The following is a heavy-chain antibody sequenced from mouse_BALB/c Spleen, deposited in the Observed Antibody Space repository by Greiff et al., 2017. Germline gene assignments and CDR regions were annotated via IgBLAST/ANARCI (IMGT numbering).Heavy chain of an antibody. Sequence: DVMLVESGGGLVKPGGSLKLSCAASGFTFSSYAMSWVRQTPEKRLEWVASISSGGSTYYPDSVKGRFTISRDNARNILYLQMSSLRSEDTAMYYCATTMITTGYFDYWGQGTTLTVSS. CDR2: ISSGGST. CDR1: GFTFSSYA. V-gene: IGHV5-6-5*01. D-gene: IGHD2-4*01. J-gene: IGHJ2*01. CDR3: ATTMITTGYFDY.